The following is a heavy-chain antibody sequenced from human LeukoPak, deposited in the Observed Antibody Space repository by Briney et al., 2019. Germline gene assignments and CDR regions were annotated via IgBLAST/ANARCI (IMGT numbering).Heavy chain of an antibody. CDR2: ISSSSSYM. V-gene: IGHV3-21*01. CDR3: ARDGDDAFDI. CDR1: GFTFSSYS. J-gene: IGHJ3*02. Sequence: GGSLRLSCAASGFTFSSYSMNWVRQAPGKGLEWVSSISSSSSYMYYADSVKGRFTISRDNAKNSLYLQMNSLRAEDTAVYYCARDGDDAFDIWGQGTMVTVSS. D-gene: IGHD7-27*01.